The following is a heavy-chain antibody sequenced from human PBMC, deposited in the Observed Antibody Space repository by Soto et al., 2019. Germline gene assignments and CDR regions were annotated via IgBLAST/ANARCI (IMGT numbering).Heavy chain of an antibody. Sequence: EVQLVESGGGLVQPGRSLRLSCAASGFTFDDYAMHWVRQAPGKGLEWGSGISWNSGSIGYADSVKGLFTISRDNAKKSLYLQMNSLSAEDTALYYCEKDHSHGSGWYTYFDYWGKGTLVPVAS. J-gene: IGHJ4*02. CDR2: ISWNSGSI. CDR1: GFTFDDYA. CDR3: EKDHSHGSGWYTYFDY. V-gene: IGHV3-9*01. D-gene: IGHD6-19*01.